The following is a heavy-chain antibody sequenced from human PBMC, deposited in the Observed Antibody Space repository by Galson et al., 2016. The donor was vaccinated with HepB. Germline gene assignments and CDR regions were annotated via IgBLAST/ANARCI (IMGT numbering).Heavy chain of an antibody. CDR1: GGSISSSNYY. Sequence: SETLSLTCTVSGGSISSSNYYWGWIRQPPGKGLEWIGSINYSGRTYYNPSLKSRVTISVDTSKNQFSLNLSSVTAADTALYYCAGELNPEVGTTTSAGQVPRFDPLGQGTLVTVSA. CDR3: AGELNPEVGTTTSAGQVPRFDP. V-gene: IGHV4-39*01. D-gene: IGHD2/OR15-2a*01. J-gene: IGHJ5*02. CDR2: INYSGRT.